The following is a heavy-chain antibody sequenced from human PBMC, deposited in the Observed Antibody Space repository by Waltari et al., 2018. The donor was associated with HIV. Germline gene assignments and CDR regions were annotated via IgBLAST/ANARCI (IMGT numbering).Heavy chain of an antibody. CDR1: GFTFRSYA. J-gene: IGHJ4*02. D-gene: IGHD5-18*01. CDR2: ISYDGSNK. V-gene: IGHV3-30*01. CDR3: ARGDTAMVRLDY. Sequence: QVQLVESGGGVVQPGRSLRLSCAASGFTFRSYAMPWVRQAPGKGLEWVAVISYDGSNKYYADSVKGRFTISRDNSKNTLYLQMNSLRAEDTAVYYCARGDTAMVRLDYWGQGTLVTVSS.